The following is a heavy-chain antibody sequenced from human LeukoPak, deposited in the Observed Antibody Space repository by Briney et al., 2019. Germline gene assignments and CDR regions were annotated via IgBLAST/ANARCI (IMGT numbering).Heavy chain of an antibody. CDR3: ARGYCSSTSCYAYYYYGMDV. CDR1: GFTFSSYW. J-gene: IGHJ6*02. D-gene: IGHD2-2*01. V-gene: IGHV3-74*01. CDR2: INNDGSST. Sequence: GGSLRLSCAASGFTFSSYWMHWVRQAPGKGLVWVSRINNDGSSTSYADSVKGRVTISRDNAKNTLYLQMNSLRAEDTAVYYCARGYCSSTSCYAYYYYGMDVWAKGPRSPSP.